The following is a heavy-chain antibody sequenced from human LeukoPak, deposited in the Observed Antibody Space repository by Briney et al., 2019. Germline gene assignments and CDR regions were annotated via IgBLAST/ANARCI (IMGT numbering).Heavy chain of an antibody. CDR3: ARRLGRY. CDR1: GGSFSGFY. V-gene: IGHV4-34*01. J-gene: IGHJ4*02. D-gene: IGHD1-1*01. Sequence: SETLSLTCAVYGGSFSGFYWTWIRQPPGKGLEWIGEINYSGSTNYNPSLKSRVTISVDTSKNQFSLKLSSVTAADTAVYYCARRLGRYWGQGTLVTVSS. CDR2: INYSGST.